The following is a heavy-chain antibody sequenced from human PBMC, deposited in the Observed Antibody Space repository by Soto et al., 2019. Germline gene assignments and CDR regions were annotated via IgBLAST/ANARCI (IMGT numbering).Heavy chain of an antibody. D-gene: IGHD6-19*01. CDR2: INPSGGST. J-gene: IGHJ3*02. CDR1: GYTFTSYY. V-gene: IGHV1-46*03. CDR3: ARQGIAVALDI. Sequence: ASVKVSFKASGYTFTSYYMHWVRQAPGQGLEWMGIINPSGGSTSYAQKFQGRVTMTRDTSTSTVYMELSSLRSEDTAVYYCARQGIAVALDIWGQGTMVTVSS.